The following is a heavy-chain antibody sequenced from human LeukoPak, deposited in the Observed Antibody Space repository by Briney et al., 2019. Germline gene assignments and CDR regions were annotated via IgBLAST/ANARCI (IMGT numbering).Heavy chain of an antibody. CDR3: ARLEIAAAGNRWFDP. D-gene: IGHD6-13*01. Sequence: MASETLSLTCTVSGGSISSSSYYWGWIRQPPGKGLEWIGSIYYSGSTYYNPSLKSRVTISVDTSKNQFSLKLSSVTAADTAVYYCARLEIAAAGNRWFDPWGQETLVTVSS. CDR2: IYYSGST. CDR1: GGSISSSSYY. J-gene: IGHJ5*02. V-gene: IGHV4-39*07.